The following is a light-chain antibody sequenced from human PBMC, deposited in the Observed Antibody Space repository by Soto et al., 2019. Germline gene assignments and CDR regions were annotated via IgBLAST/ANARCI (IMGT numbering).Light chain of an antibody. J-gene: IGLJ2*01. Sequence: QSVLTQPPSVSGAPGQRVTIACTGSDSNIGAGYDVQWFRHFPGAAPKLLIYTNNQRPSGVPDRFSGSKSGTSASLAISGLRSEDEADFYCAAWDDSLNAVVFGGGTKVTVL. V-gene: IGLV1-40*01. CDR3: AAWDDSLNAVV. CDR2: TNN. CDR1: DSNIGAGYD.